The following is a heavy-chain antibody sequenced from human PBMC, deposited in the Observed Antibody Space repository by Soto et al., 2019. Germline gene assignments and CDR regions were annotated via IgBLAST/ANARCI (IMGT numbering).Heavy chain of an antibody. Sequence: QVQLVQSGAEVKKPGSSVKVSCKASGGTFSSYAISWVRQAPGQGLEWMGGIIPIFGTANYAQKFQGRVTITADESTSTAYMELSSLRSEDTAVYYCAFLAEVGATDVTPYYYGMDVWGQGTTVTVSS. CDR3: AFLAEVGATDVTPYYYGMDV. CDR2: IIPIFGTA. V-gene: IGHV1-69*01. J-gene: IGHJ6*02. CDR1: GGTFSSYA. D-gene: IGHD1-26*01.